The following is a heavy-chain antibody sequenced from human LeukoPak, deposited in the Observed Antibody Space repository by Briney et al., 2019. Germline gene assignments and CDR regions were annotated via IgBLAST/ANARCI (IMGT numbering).Heavy chain of an antibody. CDR3: ARTSSSWL. CDR1: GASINSYY. D-gene: IGHD6-13*01. CDR2: IYDSGST. V-gene: IGHV4-59*01. Sequence: KPSETLSLTCTVSGASINSYYWSWIRQPPGKGLEWIGCIYDSGSTDYNPSLKSRVTISVDTSKNQFSQKLTSVTAADTAMYYCARTSSSWLWGQGTLVTVSS. J-gene: IGHJ4*02.